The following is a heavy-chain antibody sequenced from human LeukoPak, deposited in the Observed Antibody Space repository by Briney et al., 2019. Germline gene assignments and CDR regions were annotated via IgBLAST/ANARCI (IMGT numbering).Heavy chain of an antibody. CDR2: ISSSSSYI. D-gene: IGHD2/OR15-2a*01. J-gene: IGHJ6*03. V-gene: IGHV3-21*01. CDR3: ARVTFYRDGNYLAYYYMDV. CDR1: GFTFSSYS. Sequence: GGSLRLSCAASGFTFSSYSMNWVRQAPGKGLEWVSSISSSSSYIYYADSVKGRFTISRDNAKNSLYLQMNSMRAEDTAVYYCARVTFYRDGNYLAYYYMDVWGKGTTVTVSS.